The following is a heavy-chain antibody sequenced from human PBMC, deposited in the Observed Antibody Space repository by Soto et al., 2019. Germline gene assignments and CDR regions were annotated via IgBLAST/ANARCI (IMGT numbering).Heavy chain of an antibody. CDR2: IYSGGST. Sequence: GGSLRLSCAASGFTVSSNYMSWVRQAPGKGLEWVSVIYSGGSTYYADSVKGRFTISRDNSKNTLYLQMNSLRAEDTAVYYCARDHHDILTGYWDYWGQGTLVTVSS. V-gene: IGHV3-66*01. J-gene: IGHJ4*02. D-gene: IGHD3-9*01. CDR3: ARDHHDILTGYWDY. CDR1: GFTVSSNY.